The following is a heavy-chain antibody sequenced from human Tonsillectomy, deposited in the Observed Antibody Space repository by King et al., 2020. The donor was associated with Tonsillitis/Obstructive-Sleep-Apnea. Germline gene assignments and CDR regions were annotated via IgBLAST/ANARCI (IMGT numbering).Heavy chain of an antibody. D-gene: IGHD2-15*01. Sequence: GQLVQSGGGLVQPGGSLRLSCTASGFTFNNYAMNWVRQAPGKGLEWVSGISGSGGVTFYADSVRGRFTFSRDNSKNTLYLQMESLRAEDTAVYYCARGXYCIGGSCRXNYFDFWGQGTLVTXXS. CDR1: GFTFNNYA. J-gene: IGHJ4*02. CDR2: ISGSGGVT. V-gene: IGHV3-23*04. CDR3: ARGXYCIGGSCRXNYFDF.